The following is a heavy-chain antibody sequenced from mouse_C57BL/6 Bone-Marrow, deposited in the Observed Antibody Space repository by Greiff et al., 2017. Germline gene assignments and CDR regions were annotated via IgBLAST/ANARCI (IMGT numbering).Heavy chain of an antibody. CDR2: ISNLAYSI. CDR1: GFTFSDYG. D-gene: IGHD2-3*01. CDR3: ARLGYYDYARDY. J-gene: IGHJ4*01. V-gene: IGHV5-15*01. Sequence: DVKLVESGGGLVQPGGSLKLSCAASGFTFSDYGMAWVRQAPRKGPEWVAFISNLAYSISYADTVTGRFTISRENAKNTLYLKMSSLRTEDTAMYYCARLGYYDYARDYWGQGTSVTVSS.